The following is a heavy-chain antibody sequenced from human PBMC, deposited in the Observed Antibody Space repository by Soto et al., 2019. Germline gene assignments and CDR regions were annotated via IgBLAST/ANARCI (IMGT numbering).Heavy chain of an antibody. J-gene: IGHJ4*02. D-gene: IGHD1-26*01. Sequence: ASVKVSCKVSGYTLTELSMHWVRQAPGKGLEWVGGFDPEDGETIYAQKFQGRVTMTEDTSTDTAYMELSSLRSEDTAVYYCATDGLNSGSYYEGLDYWGQGTLVTVSS. CDR2: FDPEDGET. V-gene: IGHV1-24*01. CDR1: GYTLTELS. CDR3: ATDGLNSGSYYEGLDY.